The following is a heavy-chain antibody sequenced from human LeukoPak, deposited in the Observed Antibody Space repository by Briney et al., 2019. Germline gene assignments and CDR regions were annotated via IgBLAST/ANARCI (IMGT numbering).Heavy chain of an antibody. Sequence: GGSLRLSCAASGFALSSYWMSWVRQFPGKGLQWVANMNQDGTEKYYVDSVKGRFTISRDNAKNSLYLQMNSLRVEDTAIYYCVKVAKYYYGSETYYFFEQWGQGTPVTASS. CDR1: GFALSSYW. CDR3: VKVAKYYYGSETYYFFEQ. CDR2: MNQDGTEK. J-gene: IGHJ4*02. D-gene: IGHD3-10*01. V-gene: IGHV3-7*01.